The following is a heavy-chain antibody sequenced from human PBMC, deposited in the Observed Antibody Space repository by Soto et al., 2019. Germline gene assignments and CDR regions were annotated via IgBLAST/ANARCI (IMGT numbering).Heavy chain of an antibody. CDR3: ARAYSGYPYYYYYGMDV. D-gene: IGHD3-22*01. Sequence: SETLSLTCTVSGGSVSSGSYYWSWIRQPPGKGLEWIGYIYYSGSTNYNPSLKSRVTISVDTSKNQFSLKLSSVTAADTAVYYCARAYSGYPYYYYYGMDVWGQGTTVTVYS. CDR2: IYYSGST. V-gene: IGHV4-61*01. CDR1: GGSVSSGSYY. J-gene: IGHJ6*02.